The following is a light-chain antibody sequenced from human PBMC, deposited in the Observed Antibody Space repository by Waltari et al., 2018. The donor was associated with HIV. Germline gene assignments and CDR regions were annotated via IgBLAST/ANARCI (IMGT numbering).Light chain of an antibody. CDR3: EVWDETRNRVV. CDR2: DDS. CDR1: RIGTKR. V-gene: IGLV3-21*04. J-gene: IGLJ2*01. Sequence: YVLTQPPSVSVAQGKTATITCEGDRIGTKRVHWYQQKSGQAPQLIIYDDSDRPSGIPERFSGSNSGSAATLTISRVEDGDEADYYCEVWDETRNRVVFGGGTKLFAL.